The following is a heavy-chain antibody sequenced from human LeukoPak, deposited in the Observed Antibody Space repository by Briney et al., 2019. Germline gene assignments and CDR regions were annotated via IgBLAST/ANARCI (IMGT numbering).Heavy chain of an antibody. J-gene: IGHJ4*02. CDR1: GYTFTGYY. CDR2: ISAYNGNT. Sequence: GASVKVSCKASGYTFTGYYMHWVRQAPGQGLEWMGWISAYNGNTNYAQKLQGRVTMTTDTSTSTAYMELRSLRSDDTAVYYCALEVDYYDSSGYSTFDYWGQGTLVTVSS. D-gene: IGHD3-22*01. CDR3: ALEVDYYDSSGYSTFDY. V-gene: IGHV1-18*04.